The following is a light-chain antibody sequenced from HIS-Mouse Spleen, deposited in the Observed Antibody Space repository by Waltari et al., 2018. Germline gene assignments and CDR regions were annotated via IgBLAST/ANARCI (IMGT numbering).Light chain of an antibody. J-gene: IGLJ3*02. CDR2: RNN. CDR3: AAWDDSLSGPV. Sequence: QSVLTQPPSASGTPGQRVTIPCSGSSPNIGSNSLSVYQQPPGTAPKLLIYRNNQRPSGVPDRFSGSKSGTSASLAISGLRSEDEADYYCAAWDDSLSGPVFGGGTKLTVL. V-gene: IGLV1-47*01. CDR1: SPNIGSNS.